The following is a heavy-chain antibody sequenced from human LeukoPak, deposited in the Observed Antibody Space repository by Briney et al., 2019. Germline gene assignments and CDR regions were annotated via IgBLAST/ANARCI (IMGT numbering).Heavy chain of an antibody. CDR3: ARSPNYKGYFDY. CDR2: ISSSSSYI. D-gene: IGHD3-10*01. V-gene: IGHV3-21*01. CDR1: GFTFSRHS. J-gene: IGHJ4*02. Sequence: GGSLRLSCAASGFTFSRHSINWVRQAPGKGLEWVSSISSSSSYIYYADSVKGRFTIPRDNAKNSLYLQMNSLRAEDTAVYYCARSPNYKGYFDYWGQGTLVTVSS.